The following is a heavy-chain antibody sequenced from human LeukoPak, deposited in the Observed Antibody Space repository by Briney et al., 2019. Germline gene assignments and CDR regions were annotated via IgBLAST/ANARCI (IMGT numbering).Heavy chain of an antibody. Sequence: GGSLRLSCALSAFSLNTYSMDCVRQTPGKGLEWLSHISTSGTIHYADSVKGRFSISRDNGRNSVSLQMNRLRVGDTGVYFCATAPRGASDYIDVWGRGTTVSVSS. D-gene: IGHD1-26*01. J-gene: IGHJ6*03. V-gene: IGHV3-48*01. CDR2: ISTSGTI. CDR1: AFSLNTYS. CDR3: ATAPRGASDYIDV.